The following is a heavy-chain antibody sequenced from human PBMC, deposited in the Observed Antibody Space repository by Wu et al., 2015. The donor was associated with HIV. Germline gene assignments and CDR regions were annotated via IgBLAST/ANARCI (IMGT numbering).Heavy chain of an antibody. Sequence: QVQLVQSGAEVKKPGASVKVSCKASGYTFTDFYIHWVRQAPGQGLEWMGWIKPSSGLINYAPKFQGRVTVTRDTSINTAYVELASLRPDDTAVYYCARNVENWGQGTLVTVSS. D-gene: IGHD1-1*01. CDR1: GYTFTDFY. CDR3: ARNVEN. CDR2: IKPSSGLI. J-gene: IGHJ4*02. V-gene: IGHV1-2*02.